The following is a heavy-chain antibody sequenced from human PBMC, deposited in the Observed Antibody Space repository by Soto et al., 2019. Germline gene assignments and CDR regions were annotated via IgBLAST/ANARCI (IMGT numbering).Heavy chain of an antibody. D-gene: IGHD2-8*01. CDR3: AKDSRTYCTNGVCYPY. Sequence: GSLRLSCAASGFTFSSYAMSWVRQAPGKGLEWVSAISGSGGSTYYADSVKGRFTISRDNSKNTLYLQMNSLRAEDTAVYYCAKDSRTYCTNGVCYPYWGQGTLVTVSS. CDR1: GFTFSSYA. V-gene: IGHV3-23*01. J-gene: IGHJ4*02. CDR2: ISGSGGST.